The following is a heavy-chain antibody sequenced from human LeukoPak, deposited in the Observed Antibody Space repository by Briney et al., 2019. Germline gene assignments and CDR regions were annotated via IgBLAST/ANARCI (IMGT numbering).Heavy chain of an antibody. V-gene: IGHV4-38-2*02. CDR1: GDSISSGYY. Sequence: SETLSLTCTVSGDSISSGYYWGWIRPPPGRGLEWIGSIHHSGSSYYNPSLKSRVTISVDTSKNQFSLKLSSVTAADTAVHYCARYYDGSGSPRFDPWGQGTLVTVSS. J-gene: IGHJ5*02. D-gene: IGHD3-22*01. CDR3: ARYYDGSGSPRFDP. CDR2: IHHSGSS.